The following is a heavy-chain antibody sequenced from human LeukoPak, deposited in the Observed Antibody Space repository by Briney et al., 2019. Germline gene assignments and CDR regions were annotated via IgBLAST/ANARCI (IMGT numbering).Heavy chain of an antibody. Sequence: GRSLRLSCAASGFTFSSYAMHWVRQAPGKGLEWVAVISYDGSNKYYADAVKGRFTISRDNSKNTLYLQMNSLRAEDTAVYYCARELYSYDSSGPFDYWGQGTLVTVSS. J-gene: IGHJ4*02. V-gene: IGHV3-30-3*01. D-gene: IGHD3-22*01. CDR1: GFTFSSYA. CDR2: ISYDGSNK. CDR3: ARELYSYDSSGPFDY.